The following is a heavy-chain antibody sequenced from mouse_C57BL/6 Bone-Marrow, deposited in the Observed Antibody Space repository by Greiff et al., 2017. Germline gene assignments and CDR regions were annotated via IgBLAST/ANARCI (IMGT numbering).Heavy chain of an antibody. CDR2: INYDGSST. J-gene: IGHJ1*03. Sequence: EVQVVESEGGLVQPGSSMKLSCTASGFTFSDYYMAWVRQVPEKGLEWVANINYDGSSTYYLDSLKSRFIISRDNAKNILYLQMSSLKSEDTAKYCCTRAVFPIGYFDVWGTGTTVTVSS. V-gene: IGHV5-16*01. CDR3: TRAVFPIGYFDV. CDR1: GFTFSDYY.